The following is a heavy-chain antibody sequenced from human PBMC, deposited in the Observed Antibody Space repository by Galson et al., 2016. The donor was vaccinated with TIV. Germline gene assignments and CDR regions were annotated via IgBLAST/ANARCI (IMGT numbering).Heavy chain of an antibody. D-gene: IGHD3-22*01. CDR1: GFSLTTDGMC. V-gene: IGHV2-70*11. CDR3: ARISGYYDTSGHYIPRSFDY. CDR2: IDWDDDK. Sequence: PALVNPTQTLTLTCTFSGFSLTTDGMCVNWIRQPPGKALEWLARIDWDDDKSYTSSLKTSLNVSKDTSKNQVVLTMTNMYPVDTATYYCARISGYYDTSGHYIPRSFDYWGQGTLVTVSS. J-gene: IGHJ4*02.